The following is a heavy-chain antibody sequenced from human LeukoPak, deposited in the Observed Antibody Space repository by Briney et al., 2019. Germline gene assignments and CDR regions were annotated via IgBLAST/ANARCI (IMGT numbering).Heavy chain of an antibody. V-gene: IGHV1-46*01. D-gene: IGHD3-16*01. CDR3: AKVGGGTDY. J-gene: IGHJ4*02. Sequence: GASVKVSCKASGYTFTSYYMHWVRQAPGQGLEWMGIINPGGGSTTYAQKFQGRVTMTRDVSTSTVYMELSSLRSEDTAVYYCAKVGGGTDYWGQGTLVTVSS. CDR1: GYTFTSYY. CDR2: INPGGGST.